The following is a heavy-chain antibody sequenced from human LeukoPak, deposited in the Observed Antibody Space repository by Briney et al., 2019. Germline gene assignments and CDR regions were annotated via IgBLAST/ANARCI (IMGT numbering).Heavy chain of an antibody. J-gene: IGHJ4*02. CDR3: AGEKSGGLLGDY. CDR2: INPSGGST. CDR1: GYTFTRNY. Sequence: ASVKVSCKASGYTFTRNYIHWVRQAPGQGLEWMGIINPSGGSTSYAQKLQGRVTTTRDTSTGTVYMELSSLRSEDTAVYYCAGEKSGGLLGDYWGQGTLVTVSS. D-gene: IGHD2-15*01. V-gene: IGHV1-46*04.